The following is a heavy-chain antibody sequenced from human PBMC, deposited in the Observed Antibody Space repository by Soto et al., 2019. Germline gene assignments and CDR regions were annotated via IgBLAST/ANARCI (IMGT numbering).Heavy chain of an antibody. CDR2: IWYDGSNK. V-gene: IGHV3-33*01. CDR1: GSTFSKYG. Sequence: QVQLVESGGGVVQPGRSLRVSCAASGSTFSKYGMHWVRQAPGKGLEWLAGIWYDGSNKDYADSVKGRFTISRDNSKKTLYHQLNSLIAADTAMYSCASDGIVGSSLAALDIWGDGTMVTVS. D-gene: IGHD1-26*01. J-gene: IGHJ3*02. CDR3: ASDGIVGSSLAALDI.